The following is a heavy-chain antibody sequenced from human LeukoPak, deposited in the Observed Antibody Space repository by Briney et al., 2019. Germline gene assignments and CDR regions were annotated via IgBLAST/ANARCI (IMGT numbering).Heavy chain of an antibody. CDR2: IIPILGTA. V-gene: IGHV1-69*04. J-gene: IGHJ4*02. D-gene: IGHD3-3*01. CDR3: ASSLLRFLEWLFYEY. Sequence: SVKVSCKASGGTFSSYATSWVRQAPGQGLEWMGRIIPILGTANYAQKFQGRVTITADKSTSTAYMELSSLRSEDTAVYYCASSLLRFLEWLFYEYWGQGTLVTVSS. CDR1: GGTFSSYA.